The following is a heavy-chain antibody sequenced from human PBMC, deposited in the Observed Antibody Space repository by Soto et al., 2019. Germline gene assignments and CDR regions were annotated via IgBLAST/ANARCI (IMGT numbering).Heavy chain of an antibody. J-gene: IGHJ4*02. CDR1: GGSISSTTNC. CDR2: ICYTGST. Sequence: SETLSLPCTVSGGSISSTTNCWGWIRQPPGKGLEWIGSICYTGSTFYNPSLKSRVTISLDTSKNQFSLKLTSVTAADTAVYYCARHNKRDTLTGRHVRHFDYWGQGTLVSVSS. V-gene: IGHV4-39*01. CDR3: ARHNKRDTLTGRHVRHFDY. D-gene: IGHD3-9*01.